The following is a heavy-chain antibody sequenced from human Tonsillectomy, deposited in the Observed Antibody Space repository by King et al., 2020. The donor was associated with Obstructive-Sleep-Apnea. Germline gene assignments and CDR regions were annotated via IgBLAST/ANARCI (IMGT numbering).Heavy chain of an antibody. CDR1: GFTFSNAW. J-gene: IGHJ4*02. V-gene: IGHV3-15*01. CDR2: IKSKTDGGST. Sequence: QLVQSGGGLVKPGGSLRLSCAASGFTFSNAWMSWFRQAPGKGLEWVGRIKSKTDGGSTDYAAPLKGGFTISRDDSKNTLHLQMNSLKTEDTAVYYCTTDRSRYYDSSGYYYDFDYWGQGTLVTVSS. CDR3: TTDRSRYYDSSGYYYDFDY. D-gene: IGHD3-22*01.